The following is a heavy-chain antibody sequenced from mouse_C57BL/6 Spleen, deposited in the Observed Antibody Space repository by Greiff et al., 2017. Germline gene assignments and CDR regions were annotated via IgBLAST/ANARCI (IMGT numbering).Heavy chain of an antibody. CDR3: ARLGMLYDYALYFDY. D-gene: IGHD2-4*01. V-gene: IGHV1-80*01. J-gene: IGHJ2*01. CDR2: IYPGDGDT. Sequence: QVQLQQSGAELVKPGASVKISCKASGYAFSSYWMNGVKQRPGKGLEWIGQIYPGDGDTTYNGKFKGKATLTADKSSSTAYMQLSSLTSEDSAVYFCARLGMLYDYALYFDYWGQGTTLTVSS. CDR1: GYAFSSYW.